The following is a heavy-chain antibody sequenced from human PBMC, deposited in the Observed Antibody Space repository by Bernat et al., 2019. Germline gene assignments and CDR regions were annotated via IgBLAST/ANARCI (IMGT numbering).Heavy chain of an antibody. J-gene: IGHJ2*01. CDR2: ISSSSSYI. CDR1: GFTFSSYS. D-gene: IGHD3-10*01. CDR3: ARNIPNQIWFGDLPFDL. V-gene: IGHV3-21*01. Sequence: EVQLVESGGGLVKPGGSLRLSCAASGFTFSSYSMNWVRQAPGKGLEWVSSISSSSSYIYYADSVKGRFTISRDNAKNSLYLQMNSLGAEDTAVYYCARNIPNQIWFGDLPFDLWGRGTLVTVSS.